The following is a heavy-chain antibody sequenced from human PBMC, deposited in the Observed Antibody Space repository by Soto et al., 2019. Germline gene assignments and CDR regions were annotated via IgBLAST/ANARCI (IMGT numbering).Heavy chain of an antibody. Sequence: SETLSLTCAVYGGSFSGYYWSWIRQPPGKGLEWIGEINHSGSTNYNPSLKSRVTISVDTSKNQFSLKLSSVTAADTAVYYCERAFIGGYDFWSGYSYFDYWGQGTLVTVSS. CDR2: INHSGST. D-gene: IGHD3-3*01. V-gene: IGHV4-34*01. J-gene: IGHJ4*02. CDR3: ERAFIGGYDFWSGYSYFDY. CDR1: GGSFSGYY.